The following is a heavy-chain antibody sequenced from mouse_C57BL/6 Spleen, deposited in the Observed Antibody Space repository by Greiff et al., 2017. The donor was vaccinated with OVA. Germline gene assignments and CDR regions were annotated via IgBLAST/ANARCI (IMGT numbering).Heavy chain of an antibody. V-gene: IGHV1-82*01. Sequence: QVQLQQSGPELVKPGASVKISCKASGYAFSSSWMNWVKQRPGKGLEWIGRIYPGDGDTNYNGKFKGKATLTADKSSSTAYMQLSSLTSEDSAVYFCARFPGTGGYYFDYWGQGTTLTVSS. D-gene: IGHD4-1*01. CDR3: ARFPGTGGYYFDY. CDR2: IYPGDGDT. J-gene: IGHJ2*01. CDR1: GYAFSSSW.